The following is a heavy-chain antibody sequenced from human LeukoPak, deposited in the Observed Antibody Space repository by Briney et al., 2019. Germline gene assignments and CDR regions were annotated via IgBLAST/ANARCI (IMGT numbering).Heavy chain of an antibody. J-gene: IGHJ4*02. CDR2: IKPDGSDK. D-gene: IGHD3-9*01. CDR1: GFTFSSAW. Sequence: SGGSLRLSCAASGFTFSSAWMSWVRQAPGKGLEWVANIKPDGSDKYYVDSVKGRFTISRDNAKNSLYLQMNSLRAEDTAVYYCARDYDILTGYSRFDYWGQGTLVTVSS. V-gene: IGHV3-7*01. CDR3: ARDYDILTGYSRFDY.